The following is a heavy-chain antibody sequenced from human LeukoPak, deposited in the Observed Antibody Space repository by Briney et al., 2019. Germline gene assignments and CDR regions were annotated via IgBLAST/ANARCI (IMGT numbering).Heavy chain of an antibody. J-gene: IGHJ4*02. CDR3: ANLYMTTGTPELDY. V-gene: IGHV3-30*02. Sequence: GGSLRLSCAASGFTFSSYGMHWVRQAPGKGLEWVALIRYDGSNKYYADSVKGRFTISRDNSKNTLYLQMNSLRAEDTAVYYCANLYMTTGTPELDYWGQGTLVTVSS. CDR2: IRYDGSNK. CDR1: GFTFSSYG. D-gene: IGHD4-17*01.